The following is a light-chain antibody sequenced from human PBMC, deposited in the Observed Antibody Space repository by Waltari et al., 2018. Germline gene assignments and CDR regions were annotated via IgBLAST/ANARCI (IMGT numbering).Light chain of an antibody. J-gene: IGKJ1*01. CDR3: QHYVRLPVT. CDR2: GAS. V-gene: IGKV3-20*01. Sequence: EIVLTQSPGTLSLFPGEIATLSCRASQSVSRSLAWYQQKPGQAPRLLIYGASSRATGVPDRFSGSGSGTDFSLTISRLEPEDFAVYYCQHYVRLPVTFGQGTKVEIK. CDR1: QSVSRS.